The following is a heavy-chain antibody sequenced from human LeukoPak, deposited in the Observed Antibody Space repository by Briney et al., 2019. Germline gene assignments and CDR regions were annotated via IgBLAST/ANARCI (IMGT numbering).Heavy chain of an antibody. CDR3: GRGGKVEQLVLAR. J-gene: IGHJ4*02. D-gene: IGHD6-13*01. CDR1: GGSISSYY. CDR2: ISSDGSST. V-gene: IGHV3-74*01. Sequence: ETLSLTCTVSGGSISSYYWSWIRQPPGKGLVWVSRISSDGSSTTYADSVKGRFTISRDNAKNTLYLQMNSLRAEDTAVYYCGRGGKVEQLVLARWGQGSLVTVSS.